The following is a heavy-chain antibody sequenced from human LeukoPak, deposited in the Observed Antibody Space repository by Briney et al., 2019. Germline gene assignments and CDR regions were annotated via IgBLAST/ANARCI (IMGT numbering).Heavy chain of an antibody. CDR1: GYTFTSYD. Sequence: ASVKVSCKASGYTFTSYDINWVRQATGQGLEWMGWMNPNSGNTGYAQKFQGRVAMTRNTSVSTAYMELSSLRSEDTAVYYCARGGLAYCGGDCYTQDYWGQGTLVTVSS. J-gene: IGHJ4*02. D-gene: IGHD2-21*02. CDR2: MNPNSGNT. V-gene: IGHV1-8*01. CDR3: ARGGLAYCGGDCYTQDY.